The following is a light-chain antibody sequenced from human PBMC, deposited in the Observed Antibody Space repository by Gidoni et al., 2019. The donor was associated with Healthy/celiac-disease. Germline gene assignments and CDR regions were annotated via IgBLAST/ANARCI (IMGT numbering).Light chain of an antibody. J-gene: IGKJ2*04. Sequence: DIQMTQCPSSLSASVGDRVTITCRASQSISSYFNWYQQKPGKAPKLLIFAASSLQSGVPSRFIGSGSGTDFTRTISSLQPEDFATYYCQQSYSTLMCSFGQGTKLEIK. CDR3: QQSYSTLMCS. V-gene: IGKV1-39*01. CDR2: AAS. CDR1: QSISSY.